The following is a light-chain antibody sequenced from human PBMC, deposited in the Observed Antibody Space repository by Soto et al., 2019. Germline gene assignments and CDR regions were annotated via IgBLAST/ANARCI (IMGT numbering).Light chain of an antibody. CDR3: TSFSSSTSLYV. Sequence: QSVLTQPASVSGSLGQSITISCTGTTRDIAGYNYISWYQQLPGKVPKLMIYQVTIRPSGISNRFSGSKSGNTASLTISGLQAEDEAHYYCTSFSSSTSLYVFGTGTKVTVL. J-gene: IGLJ1*01. CDR1: TRDIAGYNY. V-gene: IGLV2-14*01. CDR2: QVT.